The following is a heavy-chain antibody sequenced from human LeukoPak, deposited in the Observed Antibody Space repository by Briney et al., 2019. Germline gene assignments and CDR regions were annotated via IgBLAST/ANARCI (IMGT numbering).Heavy chain of an antibody. Sequence: SVKISCKASGGTFSSYAISWVRQAPGQGLEWMGGIIPIFGTANYAQKFQGRVTITADESTSTAYMELSSLRSEGTAVYYCARDLGDYYDSSGYYPDAFDIWGQGTMVTVSS. CDR3: ARDLGDYYDSSGYYPDAFDI. D-gene: IGHD3-22*01. J-gene: IGHJ3*02. CDR2: IIPIFGTA. CDR1: GGTFSSYA. V-gene: IGHV1-69*13.